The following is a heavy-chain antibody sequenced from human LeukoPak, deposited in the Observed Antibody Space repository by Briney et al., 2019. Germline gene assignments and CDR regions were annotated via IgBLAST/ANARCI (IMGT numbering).Heavy chain of an antibody. CDR1: GGSISSSSYY. Sequence: SETLSLTCTVSGGSISSSSYYWGWIRQPPGKGLEWIGSIYYSRSTYYNPSLKIRVTISVDTSKNQFSLKLSSVTAADTAGYYCARHDPYDSSGYDGYFDYWREGTLVTVSS. CDR2: IYYSRST. D-gene: IGHD3-22*01. V-gene: IGHV4-39*01. CDR3: ARHDPYDSSGYDGYFDY. J-gene: IGHJ4*02.